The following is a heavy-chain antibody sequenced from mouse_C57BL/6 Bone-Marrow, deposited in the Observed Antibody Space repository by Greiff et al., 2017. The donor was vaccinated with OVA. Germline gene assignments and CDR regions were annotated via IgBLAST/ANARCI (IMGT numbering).Heavy chain of an antibody. D-gene: IGHD1-1*01. CDR1: GYTFTDYN. CDR3: ARAVITTVVATYYFDY. V-gene: IGHV1-18*01. CDR2: INPNNGGT. Sequence: VQLQQSGPELVKPGASVKIPCKASGYTFTDYNMDWVKQSHGKSLEWIGDINPNNGGTIYNQKFKGKATLTVDKSSSTAYMELRSLTSEDTAVYYCARAVITTVVATYYFDYWGQGTTLTVSS. J-gene: IGHJ2*01.